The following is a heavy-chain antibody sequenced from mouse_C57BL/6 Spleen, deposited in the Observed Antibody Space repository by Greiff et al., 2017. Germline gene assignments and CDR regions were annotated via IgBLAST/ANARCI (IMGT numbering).Heavy chain of an antibody. CDR2: ISSGSSTI. D-gene: IGHD1-1*01. CDR1: GFTFSDYG. CDR3: ARHLRKDWYFDV. Sequence: EVKLMESGGGLVKPGGSLKLSCAASGFTFSDYGMHWVRQAPEKGLEWVAYISSGSSTIYYAVTVKGRFTISRDNAKNTLFLQMTSLRSEDTAMYYCARHLRKDWYFDVWGTGTTVTVSS. J-gene: IGHJ1*03. V-gene: IGHV5-17*01.